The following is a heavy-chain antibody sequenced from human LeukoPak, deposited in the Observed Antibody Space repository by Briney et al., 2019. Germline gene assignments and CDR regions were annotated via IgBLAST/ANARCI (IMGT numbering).Heavy chain of an antibody. J-gene: IGHJ4*02. CDR2: IGPNNGNT. CDR1: GYTFTSYG. CDR3: ARDSGGRGHFDF. D-gene: IGHD3-16*01. Sequence: ASVKVSCKASGYTFTSYGISWVRQAPEQGLEWMGWIGPNNGNTNYAQNLQGRVTMTTDTSTGTAYMELRSLRSDDTAVYFCARDSGGRGHFDFWGQGTLVTVSS. V-gene: IGHV1-18*01.